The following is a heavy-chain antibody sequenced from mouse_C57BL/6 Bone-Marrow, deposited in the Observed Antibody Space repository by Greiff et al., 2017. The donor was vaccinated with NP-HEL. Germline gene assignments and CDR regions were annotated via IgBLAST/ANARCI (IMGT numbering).Heavy chain of an antibody. D-gene: IGHD1-1*01. CDR1: GYAFSSSW. V-gene: IGHV1-82*01. Sequence: VKLQESGPELVKPGASVKISCKASGYAFSSSWMNWVKQRPGKGLEWIGRISPGDGDTNYNGNLKSKAPLTADKSSSTAYMQLSSLTSEDSAVYFCARCYYGSSPYAMDYWGQGTSVTVSS. CDR2: ISPGDGDT. CDR3: ARCYYGSSPYAMDY. J-gene: IGHJ4*01.